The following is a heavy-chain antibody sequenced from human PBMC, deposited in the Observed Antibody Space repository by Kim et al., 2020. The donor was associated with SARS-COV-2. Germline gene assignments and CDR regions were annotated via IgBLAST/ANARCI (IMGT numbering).Heavy chain of an antibody. CDR3: ARNRQTYYDILTGYFPSEHSYAFDI. V-gene: IGHV6-1*01. J-gene: IGHJ3*02. CDR1: GDSVSSNSAA. CDR2: TYYRSKWYN. Sequence: SQTLSLTCAISGDSVSSNSAAWNWIRQSPSRGLEWLGRTYYRSKWYNDYAVSVKSRITINPDTSKNQFSLQLNSVTPEDTAVYYCARNRQTYYDILTGYFPSEHSYAFDIWGQGTMVTVSS. D-gene: IGHD3-9*01.